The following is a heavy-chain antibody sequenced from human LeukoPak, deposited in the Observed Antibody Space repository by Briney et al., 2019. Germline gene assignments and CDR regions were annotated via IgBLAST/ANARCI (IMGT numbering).Heavy chain of an antibody. V-gene: IGHV3-13*01. Sequence: PGGSLRLSCAVSGFIFSSYEMHWVRQATGKGLEWVSAVGIVGDTFYTGSVKGRFTTSRENAENSLFLQMNSLRAGDTAVYYCAREGRGSSADAFDIWGQGTMVTVSS. CDR2: VGIVGDT. J-gene: IGHJ3*02. CDR3: AREGRGSSADAFDI. CDR1: GFIFSSYE. D-gene: IGHD3-16*01.